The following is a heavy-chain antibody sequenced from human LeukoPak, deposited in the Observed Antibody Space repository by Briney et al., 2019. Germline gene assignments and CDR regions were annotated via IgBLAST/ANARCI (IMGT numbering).Heavy chain of an antibody. J-gene: IGHJ4*02. CDR2: IYSGGST. Sequence: PGGSLRLSCAVSGFTVSSNYMSWVRQPPGKGLEWVSVIYSGGSTYYADSVKGRFTISRHNSKNTLYLQMNSLRAEDTAVYYCARDSYYYDSSGYYYEGSDYWGQGTLVTVSS. CDR3: ARDSYYYDSSGYYYEGSDY. V-gene: IGHV3-53*04. CDR1: GFTVSSNY. D-gene: IGHD3-22*01.